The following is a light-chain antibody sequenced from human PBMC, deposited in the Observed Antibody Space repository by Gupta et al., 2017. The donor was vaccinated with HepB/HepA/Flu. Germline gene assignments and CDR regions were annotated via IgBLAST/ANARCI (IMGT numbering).Light chain of an antibody. CDR1: QGISSY. CDR2: AAS. Sequence: AIRMTQSPSSFSASTGDRVTITCRASQGISSYLAWYQQKPGKAPKLLIYAASTLQSGVPSRFSGSGSGTDFTLTISCLQSEDFATYYCQQYYSYPRTFGHGGNVEIK. CDR3: QQYYSYPRT. J-gene: IGKJ1*01. V-gene: IGKV1-8*01.